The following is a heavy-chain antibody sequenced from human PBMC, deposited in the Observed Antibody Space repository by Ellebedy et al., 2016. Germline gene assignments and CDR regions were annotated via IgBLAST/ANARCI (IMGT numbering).Heavy chain of an antibody. CDR3: VRSEVGPTGAY. D-gene: IGHD1-26*01. V-gene: IGHV1-3*01. J-gene: IGHJ4*02. Sequence: ASVKVSCKASGYTFTNYAMHWVRQAPGQRLEWMGWINAGNGNTEYSQNFQGRVTITRDTSASTAYMELSSLRSEDTAVYYCVRSEVGPTGAYWGQGTLVTVSS. CDR2: INAGNGNT. CDR1: GYTFTNYA.